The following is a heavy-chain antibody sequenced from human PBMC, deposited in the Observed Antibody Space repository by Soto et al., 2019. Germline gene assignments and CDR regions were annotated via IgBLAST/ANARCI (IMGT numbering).Heavy chain of an antibody. D-gene: IGHD3-10*01. Sequence: PGGSLRHSCAGSGFTFSSYAMIWVRQAPGKGLEWVSAISGSGGSTYYADSVKGRFTISRDNSKNTLYLQMNSLRAEDTAVYYFFFFLWYGHHRTLHSFPTRRASDL. CDR3: FFFLWYGHHRTLHSFPTRRASDL. V-gene: IGHV3-23*01. CDR2: ISGSGGST. J-gene: IGHJ2*01. CDR1: GFTFSSYA.